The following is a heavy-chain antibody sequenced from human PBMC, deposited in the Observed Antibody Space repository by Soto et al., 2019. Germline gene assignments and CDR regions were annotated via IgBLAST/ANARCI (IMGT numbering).Heavy chain of an antibody. CDR3: ARLTRLRVAVASHFDY. D-gene: IGHD6-19*01. CDR2: IFSSGTT. J-gene: IGHJ4*02. CDR1: GGSISSSSYY. V-gene: IGHV4-39*01. Sequence: QLQLQESGPGLVKPSETLSLTCTVSGGSISSSSYYWGWIRQPPGKGLEWIGSIFSSGTTYHNPSLKRRLTISVDTSRNQFSLKLFSVTAADTAVYYCARLTRLRVAVASHFDYWGQGTLVTVSS.